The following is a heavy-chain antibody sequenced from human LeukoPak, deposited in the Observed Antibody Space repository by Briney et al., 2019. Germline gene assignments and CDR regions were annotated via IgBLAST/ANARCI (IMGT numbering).Heavy chain of an antibody. V-gene: IGHV3-48*03. D-gene: IGHD6-19*01. J-gene: IGHJ4*02. CDR1: GLTFSSYE. Sequence: PGGSLRLSCAASGLTFSSYEMNWVRQAPGKGLEWVSYISSSGSTIYYADSVKGRFTISRDNAKNSLYLQMNSLRAEDTAVYYCARDPARAYSSGWHYYFDYWGQGTLVTVSS. CDR2: ISSSGSTI. CDR3: ARDPARAYSSGWHYYFDY.